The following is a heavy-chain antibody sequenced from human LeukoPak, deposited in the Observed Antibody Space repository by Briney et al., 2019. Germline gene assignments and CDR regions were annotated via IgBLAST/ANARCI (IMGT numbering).Heavy chain of an antibody. CDR3: ARAGLYNWNYEGTAYFDY. V-gene: IGHV4-34*01. CDR1: GGSISSYY. J-gene: IGHJ4*02. D-gene: IGHD1-7*01. CDR2: IYHSGST. Sequence: PSETLSLTCTVSGGSISSYYWSWIRQPPGKGLGWVGEIYHSGSTNYNPSLKSRVTISVDTSKNQFSLKLSSVTAADTALYYCARAGLYNWNYEGTAYFDYWGQGTLVTVSS.